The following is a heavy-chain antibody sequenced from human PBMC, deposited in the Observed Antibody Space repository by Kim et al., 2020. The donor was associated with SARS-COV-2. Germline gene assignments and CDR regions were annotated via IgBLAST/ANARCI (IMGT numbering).Heavy chain of an antibody. D-gene: IGHD6-13*01. CDR1: GYTFTGYY. Sequence: ASVKVSCKASGYTFTGYYMHWVRQAPGQGLEWIGRINPNSGGTNYAQKFQDRVTMTRDTSISTAYMELNRLTSDDTAVYYCAREGQGIAAAGCFDYWGQGTLVTVSS. V-gene: IGHV1-2*06. CDR2: INPNSGGT. CDR3: AREGQGIAAAGCFDY. J-gene: IGHJ4*02.